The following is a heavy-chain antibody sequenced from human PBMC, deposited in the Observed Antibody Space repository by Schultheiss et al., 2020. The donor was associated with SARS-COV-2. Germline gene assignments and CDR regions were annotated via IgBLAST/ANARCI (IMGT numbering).Heavy chain of an antibody. D-gene: IGHD3-10*01. J-gene: IGHJ6*02. CDR3: ARGNLGSLWFGTSVYGMDV. V-gene: IGHV4-31*03. CDR2: IYYSGST. Sequence: SETLSLTCTVSGGSISSGGYYWSWIRQHPGKGLEWIGYIYYSGSTYYNPSLKSRVTISVDTSKNQFSLKLSSVTAADTAVYYCARGNLGSLWFGTSVYGMDVWGQGTTVTVSS. CDR1: GGSISSGGYY.